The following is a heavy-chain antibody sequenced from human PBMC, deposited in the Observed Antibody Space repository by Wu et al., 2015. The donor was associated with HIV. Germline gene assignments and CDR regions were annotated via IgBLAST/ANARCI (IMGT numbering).Heavy chain of an antibody. D-gene: IGHD2-21*01. CDR1: GGTFRTYA. J-gene: IGHJ4*02. CDR3: ARGFIVTPARYFFNH. CDR2: IIRIFDTA. Sequence: QVHLVQSGAEVKKPGSSVKISCKASGGTFRTYAISWVRQAPGHGLEWMGGIIRIFDTADYAQKFQGRVTITAGESTDTAYLELSSLRGDDTAVYYCARGFIVTPARYFFNHWGQGTLVTVSS. V-gene: IGHV1-69*12.